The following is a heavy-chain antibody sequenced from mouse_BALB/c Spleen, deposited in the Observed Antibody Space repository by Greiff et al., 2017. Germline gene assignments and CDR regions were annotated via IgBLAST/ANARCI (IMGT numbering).Heavy chain of an antibody. CDR3: AREDYGSSYRAMDY. V-gene: IGHV5-17*02. D-gene: IGHD1-1*01. CDR2: ISSGSSTI. J-gene: IGHJ4*01. CDR1: GFTFSSFG. Sequence: EVKLMESGGGLVQPGGSRKLSCAASGFTFSSFGMHWVRQAPEKGLEWVAYISSGSSTIYYADTVKGRFTISRDNPKNTLFLQMTSLRSEDTAMYYCAREDYGSSYRAMDYWGQGTSVTVSS.